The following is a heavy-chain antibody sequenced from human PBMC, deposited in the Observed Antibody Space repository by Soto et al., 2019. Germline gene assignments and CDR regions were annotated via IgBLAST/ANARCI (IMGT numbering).Heavy chain of an antibody. Sequence: QITLKESGPTLVKPTQTLTLTCNCSGFALNSGGVIVGWIRQPPGKALEWLALVYWDDEKVDSPSLKNSLTITRDTSRNQLGPTLTKRDPVDTATYYCAHSMFYGDYGYNWFDSWGQGTLVTVSS. CDR2: VYWDDEK. V-gene: IGHV2-5*02. CDR3: AHSMFYGDYGYNWFDS. CDR1: GFALNSGGVI. D-gene: IGHD4-17*01. J-gene: IGHJ5*01.